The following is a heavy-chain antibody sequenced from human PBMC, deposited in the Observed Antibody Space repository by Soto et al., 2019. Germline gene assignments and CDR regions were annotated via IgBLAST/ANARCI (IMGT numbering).Heavy chain of an antibody. CDR1: GFTFSDHY. CDR3: CRTRGYRLGWDFDF. D-gene: IGHD5-12*01. Sequence: EVQLVESGGGLVQPGGALRLSCAASGFTFSDHYMDWVRQAPGKGLEWVGRVRNKANSYTTQYAASVKGRFTISRDDSKSSLYFQMTRLKAEDTALYYCCRTRGYRLGWDFDFWGQGALVSASS. V-gene: IGHV3-72*01. J-gene: IGHJ4*02. CDR2: VRNKANSYTT.